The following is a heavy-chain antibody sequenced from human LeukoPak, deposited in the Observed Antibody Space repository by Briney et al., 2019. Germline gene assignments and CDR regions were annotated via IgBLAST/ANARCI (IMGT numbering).Heavy chain of an antibody. J-gene: IGHJ4*02. D-gene: IGHD3-10*01. V-gene: IGHV4-4*02. CDR3: ARRRRGVIFDY. CDR1: GGSISSSNW. Sequence: PSETLSLTCAVSGGSISSSNWWSWVRQPPGKGLEWIGEIYHSGSTNYNPSLKSRVTISVDTSKNQFSLKLSSVTAADTAVYYCARRRRGVIFDYWGQGTLVTVSS. CDR2: IYHSGST.